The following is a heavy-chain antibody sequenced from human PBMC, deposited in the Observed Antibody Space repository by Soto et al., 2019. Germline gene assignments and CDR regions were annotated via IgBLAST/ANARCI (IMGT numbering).Heavy chain of an antibody. D-gene: IGHD2-2*01. CDR3: AKALRPSLNFFYYMDV. CDR1: GFTFGSYA. J-gene: IGHJ6*03. V-gene: IGHV3-23*01. CDR2: LGGNGFTT. Sequence: EVQLLESGGGLVQPGGSLRLSCVVSGFTFGSYAMSWVRQAPEKGPEWVAILGGNGFTTYYADSVKGRFTISGDKSKIRVFLQMNSLRADDTGVYYCAKALRPSLNFFYYMDVWGRGTSVTVSS.